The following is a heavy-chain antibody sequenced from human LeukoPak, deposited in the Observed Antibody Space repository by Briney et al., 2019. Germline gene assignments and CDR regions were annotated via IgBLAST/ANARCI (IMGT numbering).Heavy chain of an antibody. CDR2: IYPGDSDT. V-gene: IGHV5-51*01. D-gene: IGHD5-18*01. CDR3: ARPHTAMAYYFDY. J-gene: IGHJ4*02. Sequence: GESLKISCKGSGYSFTSYWIGWVRQMPGKGLEWMGIIYPGDSDTRYSPSFQGQVTISADKAISTAYLQWSSLKASDTAMYYCARPHTAMAYYFDYWGQGTLVTVSS. CDR1: GYSFTSYW.